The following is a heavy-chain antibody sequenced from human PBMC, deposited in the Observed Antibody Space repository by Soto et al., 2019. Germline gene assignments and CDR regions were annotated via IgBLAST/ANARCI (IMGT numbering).Heavy chain of an antibody. D-gene: IGHD4-17*01. CDR1: GCSIASYY. CDR3: ARSVSDDYGDYVGCFDY. J-gene: IGHJ4*02. CDR2: IYYSGST. V-gene: IGHV4-59*01. Sequence: SETLSLTCTVSGCSIASYYWSWIRQPPGQGLEWIGYIYYSGSTNYNPSLKSRVTISVDTSKNQFSLKLSSVTAADTAVYYCARSVSDDYGDYVGCFDYWGQGTLVTVS.